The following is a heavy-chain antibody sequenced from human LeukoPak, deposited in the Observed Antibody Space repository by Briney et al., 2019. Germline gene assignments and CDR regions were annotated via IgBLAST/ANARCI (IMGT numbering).Heavy chain of an antibody. V-gene: IGHV5-51*01. CDR3: ARVGFHSYWYFDL. Sequence: GESLKISCKGSGNSFSDYWIGWVRQMPGKGLEWMTMIYPDDSDTKHSPSFQGQVTISADKSISTAYLHWSSLKPSDTATYYCARVGFHSYWYFDLWGRGTPVTVSS. CDR1: GNSFSDYW. D-gene: IGHD6-25*01. J-gene: IGHJ2*01. CDR2: IYPDDSDT.